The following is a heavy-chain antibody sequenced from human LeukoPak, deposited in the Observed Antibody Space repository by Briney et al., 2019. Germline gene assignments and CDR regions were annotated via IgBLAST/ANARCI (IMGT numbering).Heavy chain of an antibody. CDR2: ISSSGSTI. CDR3: ASDSSGWDRGYYYMDV. Sequence: GGSLRLSCAASGFTFSSFGMTWVRQAQAPGKGLEWVSYISSSGSTIYYADSVKGRFTISRDNSKNTLYLQMNSLRAEDTAVYYCASDSSGWDRGYYYMDVWGKGTTVTISS. D-gene: IGHD6-19*01. V-gene: IGHV3-48*01. CDR1: GFTFSSFG. J-gene: IGHJ6*03.